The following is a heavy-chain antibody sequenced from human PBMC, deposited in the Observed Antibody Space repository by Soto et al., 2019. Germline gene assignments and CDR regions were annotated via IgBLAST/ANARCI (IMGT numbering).Heavy chain of an antibody. J-gene: IGHJ5*02. CDR3: ARRLARGVIGWFDP. V-gene: IGHV4-39*02. Sequence: PSETLSLTCTVSGGSISSGTYYWGWIRQPPGKGLEWIGSLYYTGRTYYSPSLKSRVTISVDTSKNHFSLNLTSETAADTAVYYCARRLARGVIGWFDPWGQGTLVTVSS. CDR2: LYYTGRT. CDR1: GGSISSGTYY. D-gene: IGHD3-10*01.